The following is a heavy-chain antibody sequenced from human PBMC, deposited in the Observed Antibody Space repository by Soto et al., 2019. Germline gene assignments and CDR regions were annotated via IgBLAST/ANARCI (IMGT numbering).Heavy chain of an antibody. CDR2: ISAYNGNT. V-gene: IGHV1-18*01. CDR1: GYTFSSYF. CDR3: ARDLPPVDY. J-gene: IGHJ4*02. Sequence: QVQLVQSGAEVKKPGASVKVSCKASGYTFSSYFISWVRQAPGQGLEWMGWISAYNGNTNYAQNLQGRVTMTTDTSTSTASMELRSLRSDDAAVYYCARDLPPVDYWGQGTLVTVSS.